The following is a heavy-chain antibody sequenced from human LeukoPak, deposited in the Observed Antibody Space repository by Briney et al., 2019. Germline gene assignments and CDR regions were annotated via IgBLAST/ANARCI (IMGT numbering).Heavy chain of an antibody. CDR1: GGSISSYY. Sequence: SETLSLTCTDSGGSISSYYWSWIRQPPGKGLEWIGYIYYSGSTNYNPSLKSRVTISVDTSKNQFSLKLSSVTAADTAVYYCARERSTIFGVVESMDVWGKGTTVTVSS. J-gene: IGHJ6*04. CDR2: IYYSGST. CDR3: ARERSTIFGVVESMDV. D-gene: IGHD3-3*01. V-gene: IGHV4-59*01.